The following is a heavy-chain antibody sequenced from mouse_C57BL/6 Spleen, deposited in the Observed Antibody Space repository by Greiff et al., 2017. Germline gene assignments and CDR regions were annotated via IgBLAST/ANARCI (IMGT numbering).Heavy chain of an antibody. CDR3: ARAWAVLAYYYAMDY. D-gene: IGHD1-1*01. J-gene: IGHJ4*01. V-gene: IGHV1-55*01. CDR2: IYPGSGST. Sequence: QVQLQQPGAELVKPGASVKMSCKASGYTFTSYWITWVKQRPGQGLEWIGDIYPGSGSTNYNEKFKSKATLTVDTSSSTAYMQLSSLTSEDSAVYYCARAWAVLAYYYAMDYWGQGTSVTVSS. CDR1: GYTFTSYW.